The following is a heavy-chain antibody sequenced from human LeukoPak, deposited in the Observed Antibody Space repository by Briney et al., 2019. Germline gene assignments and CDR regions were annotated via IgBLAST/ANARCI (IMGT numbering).Heavy chain of an antibody. Sequence: GGSLRLSCAASGLTFSAYAMSRVRQVPGMGLEWFSTIGVSGGSTNYADSVRGRFTIARDNSKNTLYLQINSLRADDAAVYYCAKGRVGTNGVLEHWGRGTLVTVSS. J-gene: IGHJ1*01. D-gene: IGHD1-26*01. V-gene: IGHV3-23*01. CDR3: AKGRVGTNGVLEH. CDR2: IGVSGGST. CDR1: GLTFSAYA.